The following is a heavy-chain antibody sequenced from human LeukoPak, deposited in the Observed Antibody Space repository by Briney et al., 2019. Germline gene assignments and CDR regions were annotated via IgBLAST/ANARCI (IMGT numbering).Heavy chain of an antibody. Sequence: PGGSLRLSCAASGFTFSTYSMNWVRQAPGKGLEWVSFISSSSTYIYYADSVKGRFTISRDNAKNSLYLQMNNLRAEDTAVYYCARWDRFHGVWGQGTLVTVSS. J-gene: IGHJ4*02. CDR1: GFTFSTYS. D-gene: IGHD1-14*01. CDR3: ARWDRFHGV. CDR2: ISSSSTYI. V-gene: IGHV3-21*01.